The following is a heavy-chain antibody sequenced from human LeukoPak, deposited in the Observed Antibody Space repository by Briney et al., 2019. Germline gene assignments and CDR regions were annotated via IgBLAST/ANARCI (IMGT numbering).Heavy chain of an antibody. CDR1: GFTFSSYS. Sequence: GGSLRLSCAASGFTFSSYSMNWVRQAPGKGLEWVSSISSSSSYIYYADSVKGRFTISRDNAKNSLYLQMNSLRAEDTAVYYCARDRGMATMEAIDYWGQGTLATVSS. V-gene: IGHV3-21*01. CDR2: ISSSSSYI. D-gene: IGHD5-24*01. J-gene: IGHJ4*02. CDR3: ARDRGMATMEAIDY.